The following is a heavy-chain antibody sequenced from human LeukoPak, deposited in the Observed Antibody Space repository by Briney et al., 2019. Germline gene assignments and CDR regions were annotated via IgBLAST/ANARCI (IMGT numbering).Heavy chain of an antibody. V-gene: IGHV3-7*01. D-gene: IGHD3-10*01. CDR3: AWYGVTHGLDV. J-gene: IGHJ6*02. Sequence: GGSLRLSCAASGFSLSNYWMSWVRQAPGKGLEWVANINQDGSDKYYVDSVMGRFTISKDNAKNSVYLQMNSLRPEDTAIYYCAWYGVTHGLDVWGQGTTVTVSS. CDR1: GFSLSNYW. CDR2: INQDGSDK.